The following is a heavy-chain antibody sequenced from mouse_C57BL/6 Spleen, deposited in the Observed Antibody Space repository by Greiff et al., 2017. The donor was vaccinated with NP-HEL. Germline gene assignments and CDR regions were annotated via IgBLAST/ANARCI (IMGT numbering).Heavy chain of an antibody. Sequence: QVQLKQSGAELMKPGASVKLSCKATGYTFTGYWIEWVKQRPGHGLEWIGEILPGSGSTNYNEKCKGKATFTADTSSNTAYMQLSSLTTEDSAIYYCARGDTTVVALYYYAMDYRGQGTSVTVSS. J-gene: IGHJ4*01. CDR3: ARGDTTVVALYYYAMDY. V-gene: IGHV1-9*01. CDR1: GYTFTGYW. CDR2: ILPGSGST. D-gene: IGHD1-1*01.